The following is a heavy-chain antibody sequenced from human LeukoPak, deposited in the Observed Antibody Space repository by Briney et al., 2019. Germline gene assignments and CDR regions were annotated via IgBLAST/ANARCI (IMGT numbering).Heavy chain of an antibody. V-gene: IGHV3-7*01. D-gene: IGHD3-10*01. CDR2: IKEDGSEK. J-gene: IGHJ4*02. Sequence: PGGSLRLSCAASGFTFNRAWMSWVRQTPEKRLEFVANIKEDGSEKYYVDSVKGRFTISRDNTKNSLYLQMDSLRVDDTAIYYCAKDGEGYSRGQGTLVTVSS. CDR3: AKDGEGYS. CDR1: GFTFNRAW.